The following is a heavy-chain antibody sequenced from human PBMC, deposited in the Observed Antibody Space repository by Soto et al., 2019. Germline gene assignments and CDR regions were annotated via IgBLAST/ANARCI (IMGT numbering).Heavy chain of an antibody. CDR3: ARSLYRTNSYYFNY. D-gene: IGHD1-26*01. J-gene: IGHJ4*02. Sequence: PGESLKISCTGSGYSFTNFWIKWLRQMPGKGLEWVGNIDPGDSYTTYSPSFQGHVTISVDRSINTAFLQWSSLKASDTAMYYCARSLYRTNSYYFNYWGQGTLVTVSS. CDR2: IDPGDSYT. V-gene: IGHV5-10-1*01. CDR1: GYSFTNFW.